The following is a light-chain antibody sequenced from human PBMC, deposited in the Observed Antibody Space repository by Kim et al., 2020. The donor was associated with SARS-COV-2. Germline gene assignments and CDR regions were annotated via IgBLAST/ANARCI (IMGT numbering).Light chain of an antibody. V-gene: IGKV1-39*01. CDR2: AAS. J-gene: IGKJ4*01. Sequence: ASVGDRVTITCRASQSISNYLNWYQQKPGKAPNLLIYAASSLQSGVPSRFSGSGSGTDFTLTISSLQPEDFATYYCQQSSSFPGTFGGGTKVDIK. CDR3: QQSSSFPGT. CDR1: QSISNY.